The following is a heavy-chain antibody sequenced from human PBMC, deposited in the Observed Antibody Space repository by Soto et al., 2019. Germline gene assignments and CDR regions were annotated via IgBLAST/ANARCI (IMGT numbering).Heavy chain of an antibody. V-gene: IGHV3-33*01. D-gene: IGHD2-21*02. CDR3: ARDYCGNSFLDY. J-gene: IGHJ4*02. Sequence: QVQLVESGGGVVQHGRSLRLSCAASGFTFSNYGLHWVRQAPGKGLEWVAVIWYDGSEQYRADSVKGRFTISRDNSKNTLYLQMNSLRAEDTAVYYCARDYCGNSFLDYWGQGTLVTVSS. CDR1: GFTFSNYG. CDR2: IWYDGSEQ.